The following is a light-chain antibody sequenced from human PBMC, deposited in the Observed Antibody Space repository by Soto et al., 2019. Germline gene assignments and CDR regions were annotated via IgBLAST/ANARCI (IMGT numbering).Light chain of an antibody. CDR2: ENV. Sequence: QSVLTQPPSVSVAPGQKVTISCSGSSSNIGNNYVAWYQQLPETAPKLLIYENVKRLSGIPDRFSGSKSGTSATLGITGLQTGDEADYYCETWDSSLSAVVFGGGTKLTVL. V-gene: IGLV1-51*02. CDR1: SSNIGNNY. CDR3: ETWDSSLSAVV. J-gene: IGLJ2*01.